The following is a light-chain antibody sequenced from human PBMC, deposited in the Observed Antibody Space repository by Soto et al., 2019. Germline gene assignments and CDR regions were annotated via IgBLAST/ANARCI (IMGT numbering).Light chain of an antibody. CDR1: QSNTSY. Sequence: DIQMTQSPSSLSASVGDRVTITCRASQSNTSYLNWYQQKPGKAPKLLIYAASSLQSGGPSRFSGSGSGTDFTLPISSMQREDFATYYCQQSYSTLGLTFGGGTKVEIK. CDR3: QQSYSTLGLT. CDR2: AAS. J-gene: IGKJ4*01. V-gene: IGKV1-39*01.